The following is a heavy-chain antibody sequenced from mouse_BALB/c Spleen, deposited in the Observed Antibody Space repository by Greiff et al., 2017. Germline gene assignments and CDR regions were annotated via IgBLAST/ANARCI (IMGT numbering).Heavy chain of an antibody. D-gene: IGHD1-2*01. CDR1: GYTFTSYW. J-gene: IGHJ4*01. Sequence: QVQLQQSGAELAKPGASVKMSCKASGYTFTSYWMHWVKQRPGQGLEWIGYINPSTGYTEYNQKFKDKATLTADKSSSTAYMQLSSLTSEDSAVYYCARHGYPYAMDYWGQGTSVTVSS. CDR2: INPSTGYT. V-gene: IGHV1-7*01. CDR3: ARHGYPYAMDY.